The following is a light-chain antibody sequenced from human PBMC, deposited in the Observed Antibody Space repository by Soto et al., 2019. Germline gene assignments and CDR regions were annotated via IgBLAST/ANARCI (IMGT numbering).Light chain of an antibody. Sequence: ETVLTQSPATLSVSPGERATLSCRASQSARISLGWYQQKPGQAPRLLIYDVSTRATGVPARFSGSGSGTEFTLTISSPQSEDFAVYYCQQRSNWPPITFGQGTRLEIK. J-gene: IGKJ5*01. CDR1: QSARIS. CDR2: DVS. CDR3: QQRSNWPPIT. V-gene: IGKV3-15*01.